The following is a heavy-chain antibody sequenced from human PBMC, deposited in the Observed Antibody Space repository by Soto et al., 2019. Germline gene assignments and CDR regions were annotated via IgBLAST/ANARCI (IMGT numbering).Heavy chain of an antibody. CDR1: GFTFSSYW. CDR2: INSDGSST. J-gene: IGHJ4*02. CDR3: ARADRRTPADY. Sequence: XXSLRLSCAASGFTFSSYWMXWVPQAPGKGLVWVSRINSDGSSTSYADSVKGRFTISRDNAKNTLYLQMNSLRAEDTAVYYCARADRRTPADYWGQGTLVTVSS. V-gene: IGHV3-74*01.